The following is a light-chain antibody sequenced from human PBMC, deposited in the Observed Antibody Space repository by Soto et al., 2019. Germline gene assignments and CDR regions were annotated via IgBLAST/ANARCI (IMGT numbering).Light chain of an antibody. CDR3: SSYTITTSYV. CDR2: DVT. J-gene: IGLJ1*01. CDR1: TNDVGLYNY. V-gene: IGLV2-14*01. Sequence: QSALTQPASVSGSPGQSITISCTGTTNDVGLYNYVSWYQRHPGKAPKLMIYDVTNRPSGVSYRFSGSKSGNTASLTISGLQVEDEAEYYCSSYTITTSYVFGTGTKATV.